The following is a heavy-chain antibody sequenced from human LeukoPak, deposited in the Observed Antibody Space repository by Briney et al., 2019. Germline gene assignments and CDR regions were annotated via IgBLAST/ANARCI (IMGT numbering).Heavy chain of an antibody. CDR1: GGSFSGYY. CDR2: INHSGST. J-gene: IGHJ6*03. Sequence: SETLSLTCAVYGGSFSGYYWSWIRQPPGKGLEWIGEINHSGSTNYNPFLKSRVTISVDTSKNQFSLKLSSVTAADTAVYYCARGVAYDSSGYYYNYYYYYMDVWGKGTTVTVSS. V-gene: IGHV4-34*01. CDR3: ARGVAYDSSGYYYNYYYYYMDV. D-gene: IGHD3-22*01.